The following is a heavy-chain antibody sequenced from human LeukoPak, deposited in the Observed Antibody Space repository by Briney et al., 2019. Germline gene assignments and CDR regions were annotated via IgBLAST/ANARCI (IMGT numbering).Heavy chain of an antibody. CDR1: GFPFRSYW. J-gene: IGHJ6*03. D-gene: IGHD2-2*01. CDR2: IKQDGSET. Sequence: GGPLRLSCAASGFPFRSYWMSWLRQAPGKGLEGVANIKQDGSETYYVDSVKGRFTISRDNAKNSLYLQMNSLRAEDTAVYYCARRRGSTSGSYYMDVWGKGTTVTVSS. V-gene: IGHV3-7*01. CDR3: ARRRGSTSGSYYMDV.